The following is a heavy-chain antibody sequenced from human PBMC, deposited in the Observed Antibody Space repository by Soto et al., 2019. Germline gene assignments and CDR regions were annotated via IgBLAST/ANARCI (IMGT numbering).Heavy chain of an antibody. D-gene: IGHD6-6*01. V-gene: IGHV1-2*02. CDR3: ARELGSIEPRPFDX. J-gene: IGHJ4*02. Sequence: ASVKVSCKASGYTFTGYYMHWVRQAPGQGLEWMGWIKPNSGGTNYEQKFQGSVTMIRDTSISTAYMELSRLRSDDTAVYYCARELGSIEPRPFDXWGQGTMVTVSX. CDR2: IKPNSGGT. CDR1: GYTFTGYY.